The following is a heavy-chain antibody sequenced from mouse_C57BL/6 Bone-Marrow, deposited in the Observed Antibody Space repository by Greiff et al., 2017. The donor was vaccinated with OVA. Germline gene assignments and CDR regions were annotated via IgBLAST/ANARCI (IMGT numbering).Heavy chain of an antibody. CDR1: GYTFTSYW. D-gene: IGHD2-1*01. CDR2: IHPNSGST. V-gene: IGHV1-64*01. Sequence: QVQLQQPGAELVKPGASVKLSCKASGYTFTSYWMHWVKQRPGQGLEWIGMIHPNSGSTNYNEKFKSKATLTVDKSSITAYMQLSSLTSEDSAVYYCASYGNWGMDYWGQGTSVTVSS. J-gene: IGHJ4*01. CDR3: ASYGNWGMDY.